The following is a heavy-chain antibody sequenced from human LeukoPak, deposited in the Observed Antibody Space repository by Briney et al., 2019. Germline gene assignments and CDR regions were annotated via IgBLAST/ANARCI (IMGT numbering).Heavy chain of an antibody. CDR1: GFTFSSYS. Sequence: GGSLRLSCAASGFTFSSYSMNWVRQAPGKGLEWVSSISSSSSYIYYADSVKGRFTISRDNAKNSPYLQMNSLRAEDTAVYYCARDGSGILTGYSPLDYWGQGTLVTVSS. J-gene: IGHJ4*02. CDR2: ISSSSSYI. V-gene: IGHV3-21*01. CDR3: ARDGSGILTGYSPLDY. D-gene: IGHD3-9*01.